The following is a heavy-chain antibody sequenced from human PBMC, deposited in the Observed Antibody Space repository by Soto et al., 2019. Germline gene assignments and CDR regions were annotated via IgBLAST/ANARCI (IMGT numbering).Heavy chain of an antibody. CDR2: ISSDDNT. J-gene: IGHJ4*02. D-gene: IGHD3-16*01. CDR3: AKAYFVWSSEQPYYFDY. CDR1: GFIVKNIF. Sequence: GGPLRLSCAASGFIVKNIFMTWVRQDPGKRLEGLSTISSDDNTYYADSVKGRFTISRDNSKNTLYLQMNSLRAEDTAVYYCAKAYFVWSSEQPYYFDYWGQGTLVTVSS. V-gene: IGHV3-53*01.